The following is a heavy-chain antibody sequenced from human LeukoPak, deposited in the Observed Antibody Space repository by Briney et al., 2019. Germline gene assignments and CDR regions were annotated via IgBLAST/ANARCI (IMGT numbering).Heavy chain of an antibody. Sequence: PGGSLRLSCAASGFTFSNYAIHWVRQAPGKGLEWVAFIRYDGSNKYYADSVKGRFTISRDNSKNTLYLQMNSLRPEETAVYYCAKDSKRWKTYYYEAGSYYFDYWGQGTRVTVSS. CDR1: GFTFSNYA. D-gene: IGHD3-10*01. CDR2: IRYDGSNK. V-gene: IGHV3-30*02. J-gene: IGHJ4*02. CDR3: AKDSKRWKTYYYEAGSYYFDY.